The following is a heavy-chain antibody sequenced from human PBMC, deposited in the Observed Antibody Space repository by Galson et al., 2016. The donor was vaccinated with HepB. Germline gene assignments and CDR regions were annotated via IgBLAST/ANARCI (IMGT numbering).Heavy chain of an antibody. V-gene: IGHV3-9*01. J-gene: IGHJ6*02. D-gene: IGHD6-19*01. CDR2: ISWNRGSI. CDR3: AKDAAGAGTGYYGMDG. Sequence: SLRLSCAASGFTFDDYAMHWVRQAPGKGLEWVSGISWNRGSIGYADSVKGRFTISRDNAKNSLYLQMVSLRAEDTALYYCAKDAAGAGTGYYGMDGWGQGTTVTVSS. CDR1: GFTFDDYA.